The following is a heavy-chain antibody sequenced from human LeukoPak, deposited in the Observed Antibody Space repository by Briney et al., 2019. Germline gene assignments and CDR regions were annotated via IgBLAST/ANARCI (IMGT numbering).Heavy chain of an antibody. CDR3: AREGEHYYDSSGYIALDAFDI. D-gene: IGHD3-22*01. V-gene: IGHV3-23*01. CDR2: ISGSGGST. CDR1: GFTFSSYA. Sequence: GGSLRLSCAASGFTFSSYAMSWVRQAPGKGLEWVSAISGSGGSTYYADSVKGRFTISRDNSKNTLYLQMNSLRAEDTAVYYCAREGEHYYDSSGYIALDAFDIWGQGTMVTVSS. J-gene: IGHJ3*02.